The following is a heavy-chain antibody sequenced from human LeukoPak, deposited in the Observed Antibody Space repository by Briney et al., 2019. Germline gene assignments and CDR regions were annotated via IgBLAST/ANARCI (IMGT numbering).Heavy chain of an antibody. CDR2: IYYSGST. CDR1: GGSISSYY. J-gene: IGHJ4*02. CDR3: ARESYGYSYAGYDY. Sequence: SVTLSLTCTVSGGSISSYYWSWIRQPPGKGLEWIGYIYYSGSTNYNPSLKSRVTISVDTSKNQFSLKLSSVTAADTAVYYCARESYGYSYAGYDYWGQGTLVTVSA. D-gene: IGHD5-18*01. V-gene: IGHV4-59*01.